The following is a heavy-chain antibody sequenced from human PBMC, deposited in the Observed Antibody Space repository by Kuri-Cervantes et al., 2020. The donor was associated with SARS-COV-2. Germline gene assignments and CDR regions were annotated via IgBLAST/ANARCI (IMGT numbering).Heavy chain of an antibody. CDR1: GFTFSSYA. D-gene: IGHD3-22*01. CDR2: ISYDGSNK. CDR3: ARGGRDSSGYYYYPPPYYFDY. V-gene: IGHV3-30-3*01. Sequence: GESLKISCAASGFTFSSYAMHWVRQAPGKGLEWAAVISYDGSNKYYADSVKGRFTISRDNSKNTLYLQMNSLRAEDTAVYYCARGGRDSSGYYYYPPPYYFDYWGQGTLVTVSS. J-gene: IGHJ4*02.